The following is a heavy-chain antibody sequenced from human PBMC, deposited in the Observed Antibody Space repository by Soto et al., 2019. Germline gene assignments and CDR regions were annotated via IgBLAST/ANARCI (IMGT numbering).Heavy chain of an antibody. D-gene: IGHD1-26*01. V-gene: IGHV3-30-3*01. CDR3: ARGGSLYWYFDL. CDR1: GFTFSSYA. CDR2: ISYDGSNK. J-gene: IGHJ2*01. Sequence: GSLRLSCAASGFTFSSYAMHWVRQAPGKGLEWVAVISYDGSNKYYADSVKGRFTISRDNSKNTLYLQMNSLRAEDTAVYYCARGGSLYWYFDLWGRGTLVTVSS.